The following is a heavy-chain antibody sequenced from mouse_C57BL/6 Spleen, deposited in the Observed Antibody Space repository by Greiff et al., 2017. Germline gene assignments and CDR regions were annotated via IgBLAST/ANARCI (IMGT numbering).Heavy chain of an antibody. CDR1: GFTFSSYT. CDR3: ARHKSNPFAY. Sequence: EVQLMESGGGLVKPGGSLKLSCAASGFTFSSYTMSWVRQTPEKRLAWVATISGGGGNTYYPDSVKGRFTISRDNAKNTLYLQMSSLRSEDTALYYCARHKSNPFAYWGQGTLVTVSA. CDR2: ISGGGGNT. D-gene: IGHD2-5*01. J-gene: IGHJ3*01. V-gene: IGHV5-9*01.